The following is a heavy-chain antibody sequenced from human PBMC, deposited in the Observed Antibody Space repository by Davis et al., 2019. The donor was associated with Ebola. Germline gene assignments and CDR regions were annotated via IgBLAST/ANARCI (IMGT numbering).Heavy chain of an antibody. CDR2: INTNTGNP. D-gene: IGHD2-21*01. J-gene: IGHJ3*01. CDR1: GYMFTSYA. Sequence: ASVKVSCKTSGYMFTSYAMNWVRQAPGQGLEWMGGINTNTGNPTYAQGFTGRFVFSLDTSVTTAYLQISSLKAEDTAMYYCAREGHSDDFDFWGQGTMVTVSS. V-gene: IGHV7-4-1*02. CDR3: AREGHSDDFDF.